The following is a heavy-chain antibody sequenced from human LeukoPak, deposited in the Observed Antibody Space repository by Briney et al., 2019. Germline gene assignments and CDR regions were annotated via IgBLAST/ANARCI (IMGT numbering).Heavy chain of an antibody. J-gene: IGHJ3*02. D-gene: IGHD3-10*01. CDR3: AKASGAYGSGTDI. Sequence: GGSLRLSCAVSGSTFSSYAMSWVRQAPGKGLEWVSAISGSGGSTYYADSVKGRFTISRDNSKNTLYLQMNSLRAEDSAVYYCAKASGAYGSGTDIWGPGTMVIVSS. CDR1: GSTFSSYA. CDR2: ISGSGGST. V-gene: IGHV3-23*01.